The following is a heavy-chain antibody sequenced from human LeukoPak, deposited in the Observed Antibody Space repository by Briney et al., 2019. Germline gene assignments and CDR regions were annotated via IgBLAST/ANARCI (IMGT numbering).Heavy chain of an antibody. CDR3: ARVIGLVDYFDY. CDR2: ISYDGSNK. J-gene: IGHJ4*02. V-gene: IGHV3-30-3*01. Sequence: GGSLRLSCAASGVTFSSYAMHWVRQAPGKGLEWEAVISYDGSNKYYADSVKGRFTISRDNSKNTLYLQMNSLRAEDTAVYYCARVIGLVDYFDYWGQGTLVTVSS. D-gene: IGHD2/OR15-2a*01. CDR1: GVTFSSYA.